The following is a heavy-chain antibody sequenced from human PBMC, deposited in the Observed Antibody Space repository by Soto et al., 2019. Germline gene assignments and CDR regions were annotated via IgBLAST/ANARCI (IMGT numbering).Heavy chain of an antibody. V-gene: IGHV1-69*12. J-gene: IGHJ6*02. Sequence: QVQLVQSGAEVKKPGSSVKVSCKASGGTFSTSAISWVRQAPGQGLEWVGGIMPVFPTPDYAQNFQGRVTITADESTTTAYLKLTSLRADDTAVYYCASDKDRLQLGGNYYYILDVWGQGTAITVSS. CDR2: IMPVFPTP. CDR1: GGTFSTSA. CDR3: ASDKDRLQLGGNYYYILDV. D-gene: IGHD1-1*01.